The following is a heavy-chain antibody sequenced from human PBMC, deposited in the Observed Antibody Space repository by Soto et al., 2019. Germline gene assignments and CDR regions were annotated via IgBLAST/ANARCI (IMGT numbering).Heavy chain of an antibody. CDR3: ARDTGKGYCSGGSCFAHPNFDY. V-gene: IGHV1-18*01. J-gene: IGHJ4*02. D-gene: IGHD2-15*01. CDR2: ISAYNGNT. Sequence: QVQLMQSGAEVKKPGASVKVSCKASGYTFTSYGISWVRQAPGQGLEWMGWISAYNGNTNYAQKLQGRVTMTTDTSTRTDYMELRSLRSDDTAVYYCARDTGKGYCSGGSCFAHPNFDYWGQGTLVTVSS. CDR1: GYTFTSYG.